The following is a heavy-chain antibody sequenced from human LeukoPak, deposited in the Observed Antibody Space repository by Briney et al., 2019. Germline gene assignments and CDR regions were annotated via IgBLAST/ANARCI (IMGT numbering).Heavy chain of an antibody. V-gene: IGHV4-39*01. CDR2: LYYSGNT. CDR1: GGSISSSRYY. D-gene: IGHD3-10*01. J-gene: IGHJ4*02. Sequence: PSETLSLTCTVSGGSISSSRYYGGWIRQPPGKGLEWIGSLYYSGNTYYNPSLKSRVTISVDTSKNQFSLKLSSVTAADTAVYYCARFHTYYYGSGSHYYFDYWGQGTLVTVSS. CDR3: ARFHTYYYGSGSHYYFDY.